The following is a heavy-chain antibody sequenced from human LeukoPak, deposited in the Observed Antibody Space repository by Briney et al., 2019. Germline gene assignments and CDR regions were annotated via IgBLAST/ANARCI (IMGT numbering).Heavy chain of an antibody. CDR3: ARSPGLDTAVVNRP. CDR2: INPNSGGT. V-gene: IGHV1-2*02. Sequence: ASVTVSFKTSGYTFTGYYIHWVRQAPGQGLEWMGWINPNSGGTNNPHNFRDRVTMTRDTSINTAYMELGRLRSDDTAVYYCARSPGLDTAVVNRPWGQGTLITVSS. D-gene: IGHD5-18*01. J-gene: IGHJ5*02. CDR1: GYTFTGYY.